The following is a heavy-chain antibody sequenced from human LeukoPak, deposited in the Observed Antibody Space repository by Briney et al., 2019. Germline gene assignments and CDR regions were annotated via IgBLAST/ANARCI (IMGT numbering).Heavy chain of an antibody. CDR3: AKVSCSGGSCSPYYIDY. J-gene: IGHJ4*02. CDR2: ISRSGGGT. V-gene: IGHV3-23*01. CDR1: AFTFSSYA. Sequence: TGGSLRLSCAASAFTFSSYAMTWVRQAPGKGLEWVSAISRSGGGTYYADSVKGRFTISRDNSKNTLYLQMNSLRAEDAAVYYCAKVSCSGGSCSPYYIDYWGQGTLVTVSS. D-gene: IGHD2-15*01.